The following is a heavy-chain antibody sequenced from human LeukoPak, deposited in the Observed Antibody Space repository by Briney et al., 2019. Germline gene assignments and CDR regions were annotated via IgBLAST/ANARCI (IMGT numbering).Heavy chain of an antibody. CDR3: AKGVYTYGSMLLGIDY. J-gene: IGHJ4*02. Sequence: PGRSLRLSCAASGSTFSTYGMHWVRQAPGKGLEWVAVIWYDGSNKYYADSVKGRFTISRDNSKNTLHLQMNSLRAEDTALYYCAKGVYTYGSMLLGIDYWGQGTLVTVSS. D-gene: IGHD5-18*01. CDR1: GSTFSTYG. CDR2: IWYDGSNK. V-gene: IGHV3-33*06.